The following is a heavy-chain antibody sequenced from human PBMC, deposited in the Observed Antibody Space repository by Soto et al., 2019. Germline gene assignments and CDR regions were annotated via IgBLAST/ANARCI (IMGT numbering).Heavy chain of an antibody. V-gene: IGHV4-34*01. CDR1: GGSFSGYY. J-gene: IGHJ5*02. CDR3: ARGPRLYYYGSGSYRLYNWFDP. Sequence: SETLSLTCAVYGGSFSGYYWSWIRQPPGKGLEWIGEINHSGSTNYNPSLKSRVTISVDTSKNQFSLKLSSVTAADTAEYYCARGPRLYYYGSGSYRLYNWFDPWGQGTLVTVSS. CDR2: INHSGST. D-gene: IGHD3-10*01.